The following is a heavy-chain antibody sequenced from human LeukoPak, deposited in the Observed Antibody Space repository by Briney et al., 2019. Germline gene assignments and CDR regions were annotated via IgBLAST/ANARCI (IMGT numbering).Heavy chain of an antibody. V-gene: IGHV3-48*04. CDR3: ARDDIVVVPAAHTHYYYYGMDV. Sequence: PGGSLRLSCAASGFTFSAYSMNWVRQAPGKGLEWVSYISSSGRSIYYADSVKGRFTISRDNAKNSLYLQMNSLRAEDTAVYYCARDDIVVVPAAHTHYYYYGMDVWGQGTTVTVSS. CDR1: GFTFSAYS. J-gene: IGHJ6*02. CDR2: ISSSGRSI. D-gene: IGHD2-2*01.